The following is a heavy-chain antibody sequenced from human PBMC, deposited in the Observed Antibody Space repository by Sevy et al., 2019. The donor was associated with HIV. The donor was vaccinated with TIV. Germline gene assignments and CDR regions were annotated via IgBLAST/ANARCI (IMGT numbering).Heavy chain of an antibody. V-gene: IGHV1-2*02. CDR2: IDPNSGGT. D-gene: IGHD3-3*01. CDR3: ARERSVTIIPHLDY. CDR1: GYTFTGYY. Sequence: ASVKVSCKAPGYTFTGYYMHWVRQAPGQGLEWMGWIDPNSGGTNYAQKFQGRVTMTRDTSISTAYMELSRLRSDDTAVYYCARERSVTIIPHLDYWGQGTLVTVSS. J-gene: IGHJ4*02.